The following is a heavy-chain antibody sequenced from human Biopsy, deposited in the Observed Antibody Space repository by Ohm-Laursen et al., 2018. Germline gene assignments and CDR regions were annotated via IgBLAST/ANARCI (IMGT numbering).Heavy chain of an antibody. Sequence: SLRLSCAASGFTFSSYGMQWVRQAPGKGLEWVAVISHDGSVKHYADSMKGRFTISRDNAKNTLFLQMNSLRAEDTAVYYCASDRDSSGSFRWNHWGQGTLVTVSS. CDR1: GFTFSSYG. J-gene: IGHJ5*02. CDR2: ISHDGSVK. D-gene: IGHD6-19*01. V-gene: IGHV3-30*03. CDR3: ASDRDSSGSFRWNH.